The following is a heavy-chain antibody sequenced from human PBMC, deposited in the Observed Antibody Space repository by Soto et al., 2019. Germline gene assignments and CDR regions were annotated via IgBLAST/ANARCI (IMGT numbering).Heavy chain of an antibody. D-gene: IGHD2-15*01. V-gene: IGHV4-39*01. CDR2: IYYSGDT. J-gene: IGHJ3*02. Sequence: PSETLSLTCTFSGGSISSSSHYLVWIRQPPGKGLEWIGSIYYSGDTYYNPSLKSRVTISVDTSKNQFSVKLNSVTAADTAVYYCARHQSIVVVTAARAFDIWGQGTMVTVSS. CDR1: GGSISSSSHY. CDR3: ARHQSIVVVTAARAFDI.